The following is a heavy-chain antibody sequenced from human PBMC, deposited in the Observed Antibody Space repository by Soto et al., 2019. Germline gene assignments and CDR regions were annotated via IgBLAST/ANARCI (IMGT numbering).Heavy chain of an antibody. D-gene: IGHD2-2*01. J-gene: IGHJ4*02. CDR2: IYYSGST. CDR3: ARTYQKKQFDY. Sequence: QPPGKGLEWIGYIYYSGSTNYNPSLKSRVTVSLDTSKNQVVLTMTNMDPVDTATYYCARTYQKKQFDYWGQGTLVTVSS. V-gene: IGHV4-59*01.